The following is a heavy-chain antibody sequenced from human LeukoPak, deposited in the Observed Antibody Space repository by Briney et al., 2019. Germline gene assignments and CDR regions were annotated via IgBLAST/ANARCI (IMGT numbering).Heavy chain of an antibody. J-gene: IGHJ6*03. V-gene: IGHV3-7*01. CDR3: ARELRDYYYYMDV. CDR2: IKQDGSEK. Sequence: GGSLRLSCAASGFTFSSYWMSWVRQAPGKGLEWVANIKQDGSEKYYVDSVKGRFTISRDNAKNSLYLQMNSLRAEDTAVYYCARELRDYYYYMDVWGKETTVTVSS. CDR1: GFTFSSYW.